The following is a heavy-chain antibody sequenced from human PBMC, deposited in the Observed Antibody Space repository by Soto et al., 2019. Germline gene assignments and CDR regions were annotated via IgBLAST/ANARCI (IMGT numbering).Heavy chain of an antibody. CDR2: ICGDGSNK. CDR3: AGGSSGYYFDY. Sequence: GGSLRLSCAASGFTFSSYAMSWVRQAPGKGLEWVSGICGDGSNKYYADSVKGRFTISRDNSKNTLYLQMNSLRAEESAVYYCAGGSSGYYFDYWGQGTLVTVSS. CDR1: GFTFSSYA. V-gene: IGHV3-23*01. J-gene: IGHJ4*02. D-gene: IGHD6-19*01.